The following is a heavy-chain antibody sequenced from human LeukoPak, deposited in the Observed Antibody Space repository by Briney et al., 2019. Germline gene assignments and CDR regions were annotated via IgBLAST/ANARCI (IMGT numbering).Heavy chain of an antibody. D-gene: IGHD1-14*01. J-gene: IGHJ4*02. CDR1: GFIFGRSW. Sequence: GGSLRLSCAASGFIFGRSWMHWVRQAPGKGLIWVSRTDGSRTTYADSVKGRFSVSMDNAQNTLYPQMNSLRAEDTVVYYCARDDYNRLWGQGTLVTVSS. CDR2: TDGSRT. V-gene: IGHV3-74*01. CDR3: ARDDYNRL.